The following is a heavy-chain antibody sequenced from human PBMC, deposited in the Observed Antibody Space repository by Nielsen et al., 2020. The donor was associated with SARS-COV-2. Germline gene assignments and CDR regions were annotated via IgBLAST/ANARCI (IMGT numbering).Heavy chain of an antibody. CDR2: ILHSGFT. CDR1: GGSLTEHD. D-gene: IGHD4-17*01. J-gene: IGHJ6*02. V-gene: IGHV4-34*01. CDR3: ARGRDTTTNSYLDV. Sequence: SETLSLTCALSGGSLTEHDWNWIRQPPGRGLEWLGEILHSGFTNNNPSLTTRLIISSDKSKNQFSLRLRSVTAADTAIYYCARGRDTTTNSYLDVWGQGTTVTVSS.